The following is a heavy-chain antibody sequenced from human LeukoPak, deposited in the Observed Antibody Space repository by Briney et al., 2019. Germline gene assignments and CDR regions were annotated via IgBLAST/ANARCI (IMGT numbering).Heavy chain of an antibody. J-gene: IGHJ6*02. V-gene: IGHV1-2*02. D-gene: IGHD2-2*02. CDR3: ARGHIGLASYCSSTSCYTARYYYGMDV. CDR1: GYTFTGYY. CDR2: INPNSGGT. Sequence: ASVKVSCKASGYTFTGYYMHWVRQAPGQGLEWMGWINPNSGGTNYAQKFQGRVTMTRDTSISTAYMELSRLGSDDTAVYYCARGHIGLASYCSSTSCYTARYYYGMDVWGQGTTVTVSS.